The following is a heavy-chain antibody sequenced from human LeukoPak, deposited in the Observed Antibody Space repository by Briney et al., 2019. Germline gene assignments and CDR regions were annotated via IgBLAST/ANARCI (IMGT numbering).Heavy chain of an antibody. D-gene: IGHD1-26*01. J-gene: IGHJ5*02. V-gene: IGHV3-53*01. Sequence: PGGSLTLSCAASGIAVTGNYMSWVRQPPGKGLEWVSFISINTDTFYADSVRGRFTISRDSSKNTLFLQMNSLRDEDSAVYYCAIARSWDELFDPWGQGTLVTVSS. CDR1: GIAVTGNY. CDR3: AIARSWDELFDP. CDR2: ISINTDT.